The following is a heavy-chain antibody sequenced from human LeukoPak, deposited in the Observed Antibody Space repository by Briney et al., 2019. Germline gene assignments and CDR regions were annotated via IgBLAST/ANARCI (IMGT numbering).Heavy chain of an antibody. J-gene: IGHJ4*02. V-gene: IGHV3-30*01. Sequence: PGGSLRLSCAASGFTFSDYPLHWVRQAPGKGLEWVTFISYDGSKKYHADSVKGRFTISRDNSKNTLYLLLNSLETEDTAVYYCARDGARNQPEPFWFDYWGQGTLVTVSS. D-gene: IGHD1-14*01. CDR3: ARDGARNQPEPFWFDY. CDR2: ISYDGSKK. CDR1: GFTFSDYP.